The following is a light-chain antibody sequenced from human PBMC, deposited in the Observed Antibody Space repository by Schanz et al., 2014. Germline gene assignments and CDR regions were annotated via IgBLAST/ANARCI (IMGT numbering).Light chain of an antibody. CDR3: QQFSSAPFS. Sequence: EIVLTQSPGTLSLSPGERATLSCRASQSVSSGYLAWYQQKPGQAPRLLMYGAFIRAAGIPDRFTGGGSGTDFTLTISRLEPEDFAVYYCQQFSSAPFSFGPGTRVDVK. V-gene: IGKV3-20*01. CDR1: QSVSSGY. J-gene: IGKJ3*01. CDR2: GAF.